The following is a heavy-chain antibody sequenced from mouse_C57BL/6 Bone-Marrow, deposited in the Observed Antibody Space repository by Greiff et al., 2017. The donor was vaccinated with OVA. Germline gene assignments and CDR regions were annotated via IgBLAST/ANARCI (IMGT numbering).Heavy chain of an antibody. Sequence: EVKLMESGGGLVKPGGSLKLSCAASGFTFSSYAMSWVRQTPEKRLEWVATISDGGSYTYYPDNVKGRFTISRDNAKNNLYLQMSHLKSEDTAMYYCARDTDSSGYRFAYWGQGTLVTVSA. CDR2: ISDGGSYT. CDR1: GFTFSSYA. V-gene: IGHV5-4*01. D-gene: IGHD3-2*02. CDR3: ARDTDSSGYRFAY. J-gene: IGHJ3*01.